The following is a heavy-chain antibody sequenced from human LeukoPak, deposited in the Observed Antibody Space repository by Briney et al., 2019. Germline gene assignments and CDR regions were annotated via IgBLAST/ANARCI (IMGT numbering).Heavy chain of an antibody. V-gene: IGHV3-30*18. D-gene: IGHD2-2*01. CDR1: GFTFSSYG. CDR3: AKDLSRGYCSSTSCYNWFDP. Sequence: PGRSLRLSCAASGFTFSSYGMHWVRQAPGKGLEWVAVISYDGSNKYYADSVKGRFIISRDNSKNTLYLQMNSLRAEDTAVYYCAKDLSRGYCSSTSCYNWFDPWGQGTLVTVSS. J-gene: IGHJ5*02. CDR2: ISYDGSNK.